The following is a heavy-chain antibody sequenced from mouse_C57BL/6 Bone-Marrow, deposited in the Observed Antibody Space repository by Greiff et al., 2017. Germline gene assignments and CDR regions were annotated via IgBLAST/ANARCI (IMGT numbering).Heavy chain of an antibody. Sequence: EVHLVESGAGLVKPGGSLKLSCAASGFTFSSYAMSWVRQTPEKRLEWVAYISSGGDYIYYADTVKGRFTISRDNAGNTLYLQMSSLTSEDTAMYYCTRDGGDPPWVACWGRGTGVTVSA. J-gene: IGHJ3*01. CDR2: ISSGGDYI. CDR3: TRDGGDPPWVAC. V-gene: IGHV5-9-1*02. D-gene: IGHD1-1*02. CDR1: GFTFSSYA.